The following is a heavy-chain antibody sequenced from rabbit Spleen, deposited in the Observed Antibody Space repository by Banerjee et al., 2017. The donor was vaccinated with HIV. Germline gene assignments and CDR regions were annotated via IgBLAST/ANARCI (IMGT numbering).Heavy chain of an antibody. CDR3: VREAGYGGYGDGNL. CDR1: GVSFSDKDV. Sequence: QLEESGGGLVKPEGSLTLTCKASGVSFSDKDVMCWVRQAPGKGLEWIACINTITGKTVYASWVIGRFTISRENTQNTLYLQLNSLTAADTATYFCVREAGYGGYGDGNLWGPGTLVTVS. V-gene: IGHV1S43*01. J-gene: IGHJ4*01. D-gene: IGHD6-1*01. CDR2: INTITGKT.